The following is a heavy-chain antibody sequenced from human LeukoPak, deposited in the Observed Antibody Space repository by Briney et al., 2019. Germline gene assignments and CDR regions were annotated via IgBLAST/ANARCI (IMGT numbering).Heavy chain of an antibody. CDR2: MNPNSGNT. Sequence: ASVKVSCKASGYTFTSYYMHRVRQATGQGLEWMGWMNPNSGNTGYAQKFQGRVTMTRNTSISTAYMELSSLRSEDTAVYYCARVYRRSYGRRFPDYWGQGTLVTVSS. V-gene: IGHV1-8*02. D-gene: IGHD1-26*01. J-gene: IGHJ4*02. CDR3: ARVYRRSYGRRFPDY. CDR1: GYTFTSYY.